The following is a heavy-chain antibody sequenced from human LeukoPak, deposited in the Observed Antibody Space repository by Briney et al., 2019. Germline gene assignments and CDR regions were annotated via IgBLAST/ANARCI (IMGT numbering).Heavy chain of an antibody. V-gene: IGHV4-39*01. Sequence: PSETLSLTCTVSGGSVSSTTYYWSWIRQPPGKGLEWIASINYSGSTYYNPSLKSRVTISVDTSENQFSLKLSSVTAADTAVYYCARAGRAYCGGDCYLPNYYYYGMDVWGQGTTVTVSS. CDR3: ARAGRAYCGGDCYLPNYYYYGMDV. CDR2: INYSGST. CDR1: GGSVSSTTYY. J-gene: IGHJ6*02. D-gene: IGHD2-21*02.